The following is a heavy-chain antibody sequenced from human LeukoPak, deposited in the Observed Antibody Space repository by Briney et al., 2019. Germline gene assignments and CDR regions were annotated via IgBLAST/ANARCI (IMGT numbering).Heavy chain of an antibody. Sequence: GASVKVSCKASGGTFSSYAISWVRQAPGQGLEWMGGIIPIFGTANYAQKFQGRVTITTDESTSTAYMELSSLRSEDTAVYYCGSPLYSSSWYYFDYWGQGTLVTVSS. V-gene: IGHV1-69*05. D-gene: IGHD6-13*01. CDR1: GGTFSSYA. CDR3: GSPLYSSSWYYFDY. J-gene: IGHJ4*02. CDR2: IIPIFGTA.